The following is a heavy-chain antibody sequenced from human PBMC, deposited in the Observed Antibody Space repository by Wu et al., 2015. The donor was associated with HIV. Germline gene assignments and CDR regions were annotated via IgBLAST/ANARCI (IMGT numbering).Heavy chain of an antibody. J-gene: IGHJ6*02. CDR2: ISGFNGNT. Sequence: QVQLVQSGAEVKKPGASVKVSCKASGYTFTAFYLHWVRQAPGQGLEWMGWISGFNGNTNYAQKFQGRVTMTTDRSTNTAYLELRSLRSDDTAVYYCARGGSHYPSYSFSGMDVWGQGTTVTVSS. CDR1: GYTFTAFY. D-gene: IGHD1-26*01. V-gene: IGHV1-18*04. CDR3: ARGGSHYPSYSFSGMDV.